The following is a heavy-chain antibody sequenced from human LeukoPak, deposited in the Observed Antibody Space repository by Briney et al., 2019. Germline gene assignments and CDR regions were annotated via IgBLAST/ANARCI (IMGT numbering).Heavy chain of an antibody. CDR3: AKGRPPQAYYYGMDV. CDR2: ISSSSSHI. D-gene: IGHD1-1*01. CDR1: GFTFSSYS. V-gene: IGHV3-21*04. J-gene: IGHJ6*02. Sequence: GGSLRLSCAASGFTFSSYSMNWVRQAPGKGLEWVSSISSSSSHIYYADSVKGRFTISRDNAKNSLYLQMNSLRAEDTAVYYCAKGRPPQAYYYGMDVWGQGTTVTVSS.